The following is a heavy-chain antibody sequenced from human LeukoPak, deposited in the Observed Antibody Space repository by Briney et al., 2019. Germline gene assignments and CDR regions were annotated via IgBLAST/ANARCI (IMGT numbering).Heavy chain of an antibody. CDR3: ARIVAGDYFDY. CDR1: GGSFSGYY. CDR2: INHSGST. V-gene: IGHV4-34*01. Sequence: PSETLSLTCAVYGGSFSGYYWSWIRQPPGKGLEWIGEINHSGSTNYNPSLKSRVTISVDTSKNQFSLKLSSVTAADTAVYYCARIVAGDYFDYWGQGTLVTVSS. J-gene: IGHJ4*02. D-gene: IGHD6-19*01.